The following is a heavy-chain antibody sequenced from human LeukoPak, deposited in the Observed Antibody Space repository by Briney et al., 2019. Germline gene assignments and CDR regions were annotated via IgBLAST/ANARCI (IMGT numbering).Heavy chain of an antibody. CDR3: ARGEDLRYCSGGSCYSGPHAVDY. D-gene: IGHD2-15*01. Sequence: SETLSLTCTASGGSISSSSYYWGWIRQPPGKGLEWIGSSYYSGSTYYNPSLKSRVTISVDTSKNQFSLKLSPVTAADTAVYYCARGEDLRYCSGGSCYSGPHAVDYWGQGTLVTVSS. CDR1: GGSISSSSYY. V-gene: IGHV4-39*07. J-gene: IGHJ4*02. CDR2: SYYSGST.